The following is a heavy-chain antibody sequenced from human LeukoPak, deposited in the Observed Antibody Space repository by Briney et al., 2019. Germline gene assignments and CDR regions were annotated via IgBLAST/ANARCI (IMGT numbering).Heavy chain of an antibody. CDR3: ARALRDYYDSSGYYPDY. Sequence: GGSLRLSCAASGFTFSSYAMHSVRQAPGKGLEWVAVISYDGSNKYYADSVKGRFTISRDNSKNTLYLQMNSLRAEDTAVYYCARALRDYYDSSGYYPDYWGQGTLVTVSS. CDR2: ISYDGSNK. D-gene: IGHD3-22*01. J-gene: IGHJ4*02. CDR1: GFTFSSYA. V-gene: IGHV3-30-3*01.